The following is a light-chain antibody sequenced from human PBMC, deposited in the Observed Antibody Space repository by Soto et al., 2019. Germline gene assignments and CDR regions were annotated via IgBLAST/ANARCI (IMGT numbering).Light chain of an antibody. V-gene: IGKV3-15*01. CDR3: QQYNNWPPT. CDR2: GAS. Sequence: EIVMTQSPATLSVSPGERATLSCRASQSVSSNLAWYQQKPGQAPRLLIYGASTRATAIPARFSGSGSGTEFTLTISSLQSEDFAVYYCQQYNNWPPTFGGGTKVEIK. J-gene: IGKJ4*01. CDR1: QSVSSN.